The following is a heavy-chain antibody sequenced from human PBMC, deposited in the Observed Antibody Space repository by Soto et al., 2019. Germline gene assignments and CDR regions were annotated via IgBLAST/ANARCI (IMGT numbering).Heavy chain of an antibody. CDR3: ARLTKNHQLWFRYYFDY. J-gene: IGHJ4*02. Sequence: QVQLQESGPGLVKPSGTLSLTCAVSGGSISSSNWWSWVRQPPGKGLEWIGEIYHSGSTNYNPSLKSRVTISVDKSKNQFSLKLSSVTAADTAVYYCARLTKNHQLWFRYYFDYWGQGTLVTVSS. CDR2: IYHSGST. V-gene: IGHV4-4*02. CDR1: GGSISSSNW. D-gene: IGHD5-18*01.